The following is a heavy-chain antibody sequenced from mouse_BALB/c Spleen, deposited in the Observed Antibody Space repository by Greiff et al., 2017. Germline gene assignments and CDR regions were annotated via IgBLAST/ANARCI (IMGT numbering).Heavy chain of an antibody. CDR2: IWGDGST. CDR3: ARDGGLRRGDWYFDV. CDR1: GFSLTGYG. Sequence: VHLVESGPGLVAPSQSLSITCTVSGFSLTGYGVNWVRQPPGKGLEWLGMIWGDGSTDYNSALKSRLSISKDNSKSQVFLKMNSLQTDDTARYYCARDGGLRRGDWYFDVWGAGTTVTVSS. J-gene: IGHJ1*01. V-gene: IGHV2-6-7*01. D-gene: IGHD2-4*01.